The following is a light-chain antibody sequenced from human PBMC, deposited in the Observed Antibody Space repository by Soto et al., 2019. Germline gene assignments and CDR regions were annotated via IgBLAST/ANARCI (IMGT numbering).Light chain of an antibody. CDR3: QQYNTYST. V-gene: IGKV1-5*01. J-gene: IGKJ5*01. CDR1: QNIRNW. CDR2: DDS. Sequence: DIQMTQSPSTLSASVGDSVTITCRASQNIRNWLAWYQQKPGKDPNPLIYDDSSLKSGVPARFSGSGSGTEFTLTISSLQPDDFATYYCQQYNTYSTFGQGTRLEIK.